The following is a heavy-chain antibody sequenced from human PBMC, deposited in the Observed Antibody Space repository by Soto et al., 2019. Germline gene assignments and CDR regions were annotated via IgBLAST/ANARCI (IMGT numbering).Heavy chain of an antibody. V-gene: IGHV1-69*01. Sequence: QVQLVQSGAEVKKPGSSVKVSCKASGGTFSSYAISWVRQAPGQGLEWMGGIIPIFGTANYAQKFQGRVTSTADESTSTAYMELSSLRSEDTAVYYCARESGQYYYDSSGYYYGYFQHWGQGTLVTVSS. J-gene: IGHJ1*01. CDR2: IIPIFGTA. CDR3: ARESGQYYYDSSGYYYGYFQH. CDR1: GGTFSSYA. D-gene: IGHD3-22*01.